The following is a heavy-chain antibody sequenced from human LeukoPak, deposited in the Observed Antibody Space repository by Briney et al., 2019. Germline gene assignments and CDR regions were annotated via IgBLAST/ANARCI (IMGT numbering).Heavy chain of an antibody. Sequence: SQTLSNTCSISGDSVSSKSGAWKWTRQSPSRGLEWLGRTYYRSKWYNDYAVSVKSRITINPETSKNQFSRQLNSVTPEDTAVYFCARDRSYDSSGYYSYFDYWGQGTLVTVSS. V-gene: IGHV6-1*01. D-gene: IGHD3-22*01. CDR1: GDSVSSKSGA. J-gene: IGHJ4*02. CDR2: TYYRSKWYN. CDR3: ARDRSYDSSGYYSYFDY.